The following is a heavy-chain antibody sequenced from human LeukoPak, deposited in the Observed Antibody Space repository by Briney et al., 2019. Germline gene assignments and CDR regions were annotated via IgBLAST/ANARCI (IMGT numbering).Heavy chain of an antibody. CDR1: GFTFSTYA. J-gene: IGHJ4*02. CDR2: ISSNGDST. Sequence: PGGSLRLSCAASGFTFSTYAVHWVRQAPGKGLEYVSAISSNGDSTYYANSVKGRFTISRDNSKNTLYLQMGSLRAEDMAVYYCARGRIAAAAAFDYWGQGTLVTVSS. CDR3: ARGRIAAAAAFDY. V-gene: IGHV3-64*01. D-gene: IGHD6-13*01.